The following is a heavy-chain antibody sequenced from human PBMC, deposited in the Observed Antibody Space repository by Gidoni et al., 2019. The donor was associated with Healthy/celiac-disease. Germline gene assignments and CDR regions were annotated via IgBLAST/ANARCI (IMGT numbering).Heavy chain of an antibody. Sequence: QVQLVQSGAEVKKPGASVKVSCKASGYTFTGYYMHWVRQAPGQGLEWRGWINPNSGGTNYAQKFQGRVTMTRDTSISTAYMELSRLRSDDTAVYYCARLLSSSWPYYYYGMDVWGQGTTVTVSS. CDR3: ARLLSSSWPYYYYGMDV. J-gene: IGHJ6*02. CDR2: INPNSGGT. V-gene: IGHV1-2*02. D-gene: IGHD6-13*01. CDR1: GYTFTGYY.